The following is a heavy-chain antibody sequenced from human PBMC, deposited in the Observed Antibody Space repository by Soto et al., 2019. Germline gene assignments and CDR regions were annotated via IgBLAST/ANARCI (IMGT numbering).Heavy chain of an antibody. CDR3: ARSQGSSTSLEIYYYYYYGMDV. CDR2: IIPISGTA. Sequence: QVRLVQSGAEVKKPGSSVKVSCKASGGTFSSYAISWVRQDPGQGLQWMGGIIPISGTANYAQKFQGRVTITADESTSTAYMELSSLRSEDTAVYYCARSQGSSTSLEIYYYYYYGMDVWGQGTTVTVSS. CDR1: GGTFSSYA. J-gene: IGHJ6*02. D-gene: IGHD2-2*01. V-gene: IGHV1-69*01.